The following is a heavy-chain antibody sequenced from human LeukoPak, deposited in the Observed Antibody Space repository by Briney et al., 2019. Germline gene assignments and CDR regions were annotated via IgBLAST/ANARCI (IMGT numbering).Heavy chain of an antibody. CDR1: GDSVSSNSAI. CDR2: TYYRSKWYN. CDR3: ARKLTGMDV. D-gene: IGHD3-9*01. J-gene: IGHJ6*02. Sequence: SQTLSLTCGISGDSVSSNSAICNWIRQSPSRGLEWLGRTYYRSKWYNDYAVSVKSRISINPDTSKNQFSLQLNSVTPEDTAVYYCARKLTGMDVWGQGTTVTVSS. V-gene: IGHV6-1*01.